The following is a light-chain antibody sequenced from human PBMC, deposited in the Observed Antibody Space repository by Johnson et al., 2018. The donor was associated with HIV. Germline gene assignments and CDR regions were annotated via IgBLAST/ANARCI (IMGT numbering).Light chain of an antibody. V-gene: IGLV1-51*02. CDR3: GTWDTSLSAGGV. J-gene: IGLJ1*01. CDR2: ENN. CDR1: SSNIGSND. Sequence: QSVLTQPPSVSAAPGQKVTVSCSGSSSNIGSNDVSWYQQFPGAAPKLLIYENNKRPSGIPDRFSGSKSGTSATLGITGLQTGDEAGYSCGTWDTSLSAGGVFGSGTKVTVL.